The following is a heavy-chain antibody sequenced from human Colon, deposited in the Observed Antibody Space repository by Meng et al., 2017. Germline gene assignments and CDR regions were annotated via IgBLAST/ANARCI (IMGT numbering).Heavy chain of an antibody. Sequence: GESLKISCAASGFTFSTYEMNWVRQAPGKGLEWVSFISSSGSTTYYADSVKGRFTISRDNAKNSLYLQLNSLRVEDTAVYYCTRRYCSSTSCTNDYWGHGNLVNVAS. CDR3: TRRYCSSTSCTNDY. D-gene: IGHD2-2*01. CDR1: GFTFSTYE. V-gene: IGHV3-48*03. J-gene: IGHJ4*01. CDR2: ISSSGSTT.